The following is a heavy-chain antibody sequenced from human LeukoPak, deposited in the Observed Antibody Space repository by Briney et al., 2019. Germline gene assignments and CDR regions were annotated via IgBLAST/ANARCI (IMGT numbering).Heavy chain of an antibody. J-gene: IGHJ4*02. Sequence: ASVKVSCKASGGTFSSYAITWVRQAPGQGLEWMGRILLILGMTNYAQKLQGRVTITADTSTSTAYMELSSLRSEDTAVYYCARSMVRGMPDYWGQGTLVTVSS. CDR2: ILLILGMT. D-gene: IGHD3-10*01. V-gene: IGHV1-69*04. CDR3: ARSMVRGMPDY. CDR1: GGTFSSYA.